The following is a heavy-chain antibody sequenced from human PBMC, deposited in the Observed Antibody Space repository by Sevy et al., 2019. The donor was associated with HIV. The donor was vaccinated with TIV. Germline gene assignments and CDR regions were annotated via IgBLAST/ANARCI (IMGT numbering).Heavy chain of an antibody. CDR1: GFTFSTYA. V-gene: IGHV3-30*04. CDR3: AGHYYDSTGYYFPLDY. Sequence: GGSLRLSCAASGFTFSTYAMYWVRQAPGKGLEWVAVISDDGNNKDYADSVKGRFTDSRDNSKNTLYLQMNSLRADDTAVYYCAGHYYDSTGYYFPLDYWGQGTLVTVSS. D-gene: IGHD3-22*01. CDR2: ISDDGNNK. J-gene: IGHJ4*02.